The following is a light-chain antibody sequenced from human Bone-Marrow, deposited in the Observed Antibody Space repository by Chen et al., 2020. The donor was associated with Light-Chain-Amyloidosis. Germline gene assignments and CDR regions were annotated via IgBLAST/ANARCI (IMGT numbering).Light chain of an antibody. CDR2: RGT. CDR3: QSADSSGTYEVI. J-gene: IGLJ2*01. V-gene: IGLV3-25*03. Sequence: SYELTQPPSVSVSPGQTARITCSGDALPTKYAYWYQQKPGQAPVLVIHRGTERPSGISERFSGSSSGTTATLTISGVQAEDEADYHCQSADSSGTYEVIFGGGTKLTVL. CDR1: ALPTKY.